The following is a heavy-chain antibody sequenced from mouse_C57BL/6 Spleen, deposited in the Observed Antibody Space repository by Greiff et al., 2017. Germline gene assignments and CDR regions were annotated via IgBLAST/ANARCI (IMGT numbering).Heavy chain of an antibody. CDR2: ISPNSGGT. CDR3: ARKLRSYAMEF. J-gene: IGHJ4*01. Sequence: VQLQQSGPELVKPGASVKISCTASGYTFTDYYMNWVKQSPGKSLEWIGDISPNSGGTSYKQKVKGKATFTVDNSSSTAYMELRSLTSEDTAVYYCARKLRSYAMEFWGKGTSVTVSS. CDR1: GYTFTDYY. V-gene: IGHV1-26*01. D-gene: IGHD1-1*01.